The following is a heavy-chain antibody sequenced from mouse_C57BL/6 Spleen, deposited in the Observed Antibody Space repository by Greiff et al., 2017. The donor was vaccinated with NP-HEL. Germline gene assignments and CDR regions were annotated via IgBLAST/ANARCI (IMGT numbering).Heavy chain of an antibody. V-gene: IGHV2-2*01. J-gene: IGHJ3*01. Sequence: QVQLQQSGPGLVQPSQSLSITCTVSGFSLTSYGVHWVRQSPGKGLEWLGVIWRGGSTDYNAAFISRLSISKDNSKSQVFFKMNSLQADDTAIYYCARNSLYSNGFAYWGQGTLVTVSA. CDR1: GFSLTSYG. CDR3: ARNSLYSNGFAY. CDR2: IWRGGST. D-gene: IGHD2-5*01.